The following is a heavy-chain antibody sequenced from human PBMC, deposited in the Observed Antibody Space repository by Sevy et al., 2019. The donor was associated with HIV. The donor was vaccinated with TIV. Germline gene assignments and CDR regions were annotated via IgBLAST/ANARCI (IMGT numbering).Heavy chain of an antibody. V-gene: IGHV4-59*01. CDR3: ARGDFMYDFWRRGVWFDP. D-gene: IGHD3-3*01. J-gene: IGHJ5*02. Sequence: SETLSLTCTVSGGSISSYYWSWIRQPPGKGLEWIGYIYYSGSTNYNPSLKSRVTISVDTSKNQFYLKLSSVTAADTAVYYGARGDFMYDFWRRGVWFDPWGQGTLVTVSS. CDR1: GGSISSYY. CDR2: IYYSGST.